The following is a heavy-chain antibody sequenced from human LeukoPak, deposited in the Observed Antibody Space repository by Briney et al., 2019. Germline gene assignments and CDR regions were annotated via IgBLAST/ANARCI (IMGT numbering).Heavy chain of an antibody. J-gene: IGHJ4*02. Sequence: PGGSLRLSCAAYGFTFSSYGMHWVRQAPGKGLEWVAVISYDGSNKYYADSVKGRFTISRDNSKNTLYLQMNSLRAEDTAVYYCARDIGDYSSDYWGQGTLVTVSS. D-gene: IGHD2-21*02. CDR2: ISYDGSNK. V-gene: IGHV3-30*03. CDR3: ARDIGDYSSDY. CDR1: GFTFSSYG.